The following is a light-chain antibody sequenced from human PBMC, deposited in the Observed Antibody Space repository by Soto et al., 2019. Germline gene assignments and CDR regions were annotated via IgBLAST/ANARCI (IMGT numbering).Light chain of an antibody. J-gene: IGKJ5*01. CDR3: QHYGSSPPIT. CDR2: AAS. Sequence: DIVFTQSPGTLSLSPGERATLSCRASQSVSSKYLAWYQQKPGQAPRFLIYAASSRATGISDRFSGSGSGTDFTLTISRLEPEDFAVYYCQHYGSSPPITFGQGTRLEIK. CDR1: QSVSSKY. V-gene: IGKV3-20*01.